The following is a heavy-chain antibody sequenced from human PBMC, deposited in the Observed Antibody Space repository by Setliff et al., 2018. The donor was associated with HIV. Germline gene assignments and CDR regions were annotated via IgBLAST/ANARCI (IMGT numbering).Heavy chain of an antibody. CDR1: GGTFSSYA. V-gene: IGHV1-69*01. CDR3: AKDRDYGDRGDSFDI. CDR2: FIPIFGTA. D-gene: IGHD4-17*01. Sequence: CKASGGTFSSYAISWVRQAPGQGLEWMGGFIPIFGTANYAQKFQGRVTITADESTSTAYMELSSLRSEDTAVYYCAKDRDYGDRGDSFDIGGQGTMVTVSS. J-gene: IGHJ3*02.